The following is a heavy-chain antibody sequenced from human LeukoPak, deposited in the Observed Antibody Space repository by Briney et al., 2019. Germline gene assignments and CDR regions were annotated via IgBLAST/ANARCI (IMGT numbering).Heavy chain of an antibody. J-gene: IGHJ4*02. CDR2: ISSNGGST. V-gene: IGHV3-64*01. CDR1: GFTFSSYA. CDR3: ARWVEGTTYFDY. Sequence: GGSLRLSCAASGFTFSSYAMHWVRQAPGKGLEYVSAISSNGGSTYYVNSVKGRFTISRDNSKNTLYLQMGSLRAEDMAVYYCARWVEGTTYFDYWGQGTLVTVSS. D-gene: IGHD1-1*01.